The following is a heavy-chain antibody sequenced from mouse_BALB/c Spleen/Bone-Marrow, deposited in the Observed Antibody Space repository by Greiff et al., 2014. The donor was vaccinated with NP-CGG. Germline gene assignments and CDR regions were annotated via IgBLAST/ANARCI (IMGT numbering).Heavy chain of an antibody. CDR1: GFTFRSYA. CDR2: ISSGGSYT. CDR3: ARQTGSYDDWFAY. J-gene: IGHJ3*01. D-gene: IGHD2-12*01. V-gene: IGHV5-9-3*01. Sequence: VQLKPSGGGLVKPGGSLKLSCAASGFTFRSYAMSLVRQTPEKRVEWVATISSGGSYTYYPDSVKGRFTISRDNAKNTLYLQMSSLRSEDTAMYYCARQTGSYDDWFAYWGQGTLVTVSA.